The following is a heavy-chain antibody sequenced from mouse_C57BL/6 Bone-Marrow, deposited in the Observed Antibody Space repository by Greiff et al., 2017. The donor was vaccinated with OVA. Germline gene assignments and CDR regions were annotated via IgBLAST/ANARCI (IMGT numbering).Heavy chain of an antibody. CDR1: GFNIKDDY. CDR3: TTTGTGY. V-gene: IGHV14-4*01. D-gene: IGHD4-1*01. CDR2: IDPENGDT. J-gene: IGHJ2*01. Sequence: DVQLVESGAELVRPGASVKLSCTASGFNIKDDYMHWVKQRPEQGLEWIGWIDPENGDTEYASKFQGKATITADTSSNTAYLQLSSLTSEDTAVYYCTTTGTGYWGQGTTLTVSS.